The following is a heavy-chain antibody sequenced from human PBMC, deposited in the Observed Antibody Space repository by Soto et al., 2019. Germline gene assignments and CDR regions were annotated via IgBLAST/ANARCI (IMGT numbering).Heavy chain of an antibody. CDR3: ASLRDTSTWYYGY. Sequence: SETLSLTCTVSGVSISPYYWSWIRQPPGKGLEWIGYVYYSGSTNYNPSLNSRVTITVHTSKNQFSLKLSSVTAADTAGHYCASLRDTSTWYYGYWGQGTLVTVSS. V-gene: IGHV4-59*08. CDR2: VYYSGST. D-gene: IGHD6-13*01. CDR1: GVSISPYY. J-gene: IGHJ4*02.